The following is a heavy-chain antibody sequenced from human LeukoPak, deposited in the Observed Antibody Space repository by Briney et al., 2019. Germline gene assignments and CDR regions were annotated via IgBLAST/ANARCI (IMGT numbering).Heavy chain of an antibody. V-gene: IGHV3-7*02. CDR2: ISQDGTES. CDR3: AKSRGTSLSQYFQH. CDR1: GFTFISYW. D-gene: IGHD3-16*02. J-gene: IGHJ1*01. Sequence: GGSLRLSCVASGFTFISYWMTWVRQAPGKGLEWVAQISQDGTESYSVDSVRGRFTISRDNAKNTVYLQMNSLRAEDTAVYYCAKSRGTSLSQYFQHWGQGALVTVSS.